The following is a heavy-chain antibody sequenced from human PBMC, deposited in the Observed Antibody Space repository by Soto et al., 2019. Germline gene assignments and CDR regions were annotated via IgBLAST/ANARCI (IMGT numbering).Heavy chain of an antibody. V-gene: IGHV1-2*04. D-gene: IGHD2-8*01. CDR1: GYSFTDYH. CDR3: ARGDSTDCSNGVCSFFYNHDMNV. Sequence: ASVKVSCKASGYSFTDYHIHWVRQAPGQGLEWLGRINPKSGGTSTAQKFQGWVTMTTDTSISTASMELTRLTSDDTAIYYCARGDSTDCSNGVCSFFYNHDMNVWGQGTTVTVSS. CDR2: INPKSGGT. J-gene: IGHJ6*02.